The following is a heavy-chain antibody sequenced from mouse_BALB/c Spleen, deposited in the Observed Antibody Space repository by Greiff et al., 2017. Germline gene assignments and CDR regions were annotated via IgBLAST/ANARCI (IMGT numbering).Heavy chain of an antibody. CDR3: ARRGGNYGFAY. Sequence: EVQLQQSGPGLVKPSQSLSLTCTVTGYSITSDYAWNWIRQFPGNKLEWMGYISYSGSTSYNPSLKSRISITRDTSKNQFFLQLNSVTTEDTATYYCARRGGNYGFAYWGQGTLVTVSA. V-gene: IGHV3-2*02. D-gene: IGHD2-1*01. CDR2: ISYSGST. CDR1: GYSITSDYA. J-gene: IGHJ3*01.